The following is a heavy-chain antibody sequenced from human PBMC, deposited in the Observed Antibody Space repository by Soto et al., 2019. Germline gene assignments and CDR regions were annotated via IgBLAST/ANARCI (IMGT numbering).Heavy chain of an antibody. CDR1: RGTFGNYA. J-gene: IGHJ6*02. Sequence: QVQLVQSGAEVKKPGSSVKVSCKASRGTFGNYAVSWVRQAPGQGLEWMGGTMPVFGTVNYAQKFQGRVTISADKFTNTAYMELSNLRSEDTAVYYCARVSVPGIYGEDVWGQGTTVTVSS. CDR3: ARVSVPGIYGEDV. V-gene: IGHV1-69*06. CDR2: TMPVFGTV. D-gene: IGHD3-10*01.